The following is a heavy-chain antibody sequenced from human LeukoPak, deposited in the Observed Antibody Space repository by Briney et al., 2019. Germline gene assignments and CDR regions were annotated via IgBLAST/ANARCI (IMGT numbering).Heavy chain of an antibody. CDR2: ISAYNGNT. CDR1: GYTFTSYG. V-gene: IGHV1-18*04. Sequence: ASVKVSCKASGYTFTSYGISWVRQAPGQGLEWMGWISAYNGNTNYAQNLQGRVTMTTDTSTSTAYMELRSLRSDDTAVYYCARAPLAGGYADYWGQGTLVTVSS. D-gene: IGHD5-12*01. J-gene: IGHJ4*02. CDR3: ARAPLAGGYADY.